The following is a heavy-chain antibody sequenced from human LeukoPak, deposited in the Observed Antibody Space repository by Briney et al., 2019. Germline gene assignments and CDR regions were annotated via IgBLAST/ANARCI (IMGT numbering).Heavy chain of an antibody. CDR2: IYSGGTT. CDR3: ARGGYSSSWYHFDY. J-gene: IGHJ4*02. D-gene: IGHD6-13*01. Sequence: GGSLRLSCAASGFSFGSSVMSWVRQAPGKGLEWVSVIYSGGTTNYADSVKGRFTISRDNSKNTLFLQMNSLRAEDTAVYYCARGGYSSSWYHFDYWGQGTLVTVSS. CDR1: GFSFGSSV. V-gene: IGHV3-53*01.